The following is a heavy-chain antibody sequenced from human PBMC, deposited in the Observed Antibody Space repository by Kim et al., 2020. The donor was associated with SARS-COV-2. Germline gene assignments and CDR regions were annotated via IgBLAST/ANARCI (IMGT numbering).Heavy chain of an antibody. CDR3: ARDYGVFYYYYGMDV. Sequence: ASVKVSCKASGYTFTSYGISWVRQAPGQGLEWMGWISAYNGNTNYAQKLQGRVTMTTDTSTSTAYMELRSLRSDDTAVYYCARDYGVFYYYYGMDVWGQGTTVTVSS. V-gene: IGHV1-18*04. D-gene: IGHD3-10*01. CDR1: GYTFTSYG. CDR2: ISAYNGNT. J-gene: IGHJ6*02.